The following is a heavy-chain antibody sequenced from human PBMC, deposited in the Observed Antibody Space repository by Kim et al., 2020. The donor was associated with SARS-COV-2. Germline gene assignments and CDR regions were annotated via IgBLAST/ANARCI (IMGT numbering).Heavy chain of an antibody. CDR1: GGSISSGGYY. CDR3: ARDQGYYDFWSGSPTYGMDV. V-gene: IGHV4-31*03. CDR2: IYYSGST. D-gene: IGHD3-3*01. Sequence: SETLSLTCTVSGGSISSGGYYWSWIRQHPGKGLEWIGYIYYSGSTYYNPSLKSRVTISVDTSKNQFSLKLSSVTAADTAVYYCARDQGYYDFWSGSPTYGMDVWGQGTTVTVSS. J-gene: IGHJ6*02.